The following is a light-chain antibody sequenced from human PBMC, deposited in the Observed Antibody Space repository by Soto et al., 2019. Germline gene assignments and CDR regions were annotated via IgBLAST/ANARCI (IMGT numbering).Light chain of an antibody. J-gene: IGLJ3*02. CDR2: EDN. Sequence: QSALTQPASVSGSPGQSITISCTGTSSDVGSYNLVSWYQQHPDKAPKLMIYEDNKRPSGVSNRFSGSKSGNTASLTISGLQAEDEADYYCCSYAGYSTHWVLGGGTKLTVL. CDR3: CSYAGYSTHWV. V-gene: IGLV2-23*01. CDR1: SSDVGSYNL.